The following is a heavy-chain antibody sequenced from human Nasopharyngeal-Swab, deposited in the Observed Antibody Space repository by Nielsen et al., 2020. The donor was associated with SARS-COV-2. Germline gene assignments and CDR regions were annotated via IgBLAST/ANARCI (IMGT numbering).Heavy chain of an antibody. CDR2: IYTSGST. CDR1: GGSISSYY. D-gene: IGHD6-19*01. Sequence: SETLSLTCTVSGGSISSYYWSWIRQPAGKGLEWIGRIYTSGSTNYNPSLKSRVTMSVDTSKNQFSLKLSSVTAADTAVYYCARMTRAVAGSNWFDPWGQGTLVTVSS. V-gene: IGHV4-4*07. J-gene: IGHJ5*02. CDR3: ARMTRAVAGSNWFDP.